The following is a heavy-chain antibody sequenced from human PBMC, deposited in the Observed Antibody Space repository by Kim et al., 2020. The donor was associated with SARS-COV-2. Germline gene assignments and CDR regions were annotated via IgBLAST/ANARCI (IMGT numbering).Heavy chain of an antibody. V-gene: IGHV3-30*18. CDR2: ISYDGSNK. J-gene: IGHJ6*02. Sequence: GGSLRLSCAASGFTFSSYGMHWVRQAPGKGLECVAVISYDGSNKYYADSVKGRFTISRDNSKNTLYLQMNSLRAEDTAVYYCAKDRGATEPRIPYYYYGMDVWGQGTTVTVSS. CDR1: GFTFSSYG. CDR3: AKDRGATEPRIPYYYYGMDV. D-gene: IGHD3-10*01.